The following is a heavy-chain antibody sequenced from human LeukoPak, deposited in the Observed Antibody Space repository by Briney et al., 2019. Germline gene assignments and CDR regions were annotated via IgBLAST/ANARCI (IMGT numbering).Heavy chain of an antibody. D-gene: IGHD3-22*01. V-gene: IGHV1-18*01. CDR3: ARFSDSSGYYWFDRYYYYYMDV. CDR2: ISAYNGNT. J-gene: IGHJ6*03. Sequence: ASVKVSCKASGYTFTSYGISWVRQAPGQGLEWMGWISAYNGNTNYAQKLQGRVTMTTDTSTSTAYMELRSLRSDDTAVYYCARFSDSSGYYWFDRYYYYYMDVWGKGTTVTVSS. CDR1: GYTFTSYG.